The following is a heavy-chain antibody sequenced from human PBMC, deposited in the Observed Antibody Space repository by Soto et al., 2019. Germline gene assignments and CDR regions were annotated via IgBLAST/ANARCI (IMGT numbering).Heavy chain of an antibody. CDR2: INHSGST. Sequence: SSETLSLTCAVYGGSFSGYYWSWIRQPPGKGLEWIGEINHSGSTNYNPSLKSRVTISVDTSKNQFSLKLSSVTAADTAVYYCARIFGILWFGDRGNWFDPWGQGTLVTVSS. V-gene: IGHV4-34*01. D-gene: IGHD3-10*01. CDR3: ARIFGILWFGDRGNWFDP. J-gene: IGHJ5*02. CDR1: GGSFSGYY.